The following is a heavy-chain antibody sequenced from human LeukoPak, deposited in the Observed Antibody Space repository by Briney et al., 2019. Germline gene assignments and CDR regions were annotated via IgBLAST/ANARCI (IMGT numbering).Heavy chain of an antibody. V-gene: IGHV3-7*01. D-gene: IGHD3-10*01. CDR1: GFTFSSDW. CDR2: IKPDGGET. J-gene: IGHJ2*01. Sequence: GGSLRLSCAASGFTFSSDWMIWVRQAPGKGLEWVANIKPDGGETYYVDSVKGRFTVSRDNARNSLYLQMNSLRAEETAVYYCVRYYTRQSWYFDLWGRGTLVTVSS. CDR3: VRYYTRQSWYFDL.